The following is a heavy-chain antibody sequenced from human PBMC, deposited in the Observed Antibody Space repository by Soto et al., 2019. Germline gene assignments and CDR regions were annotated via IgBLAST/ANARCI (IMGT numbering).Heavy chain of an antibody. CDR2: IYYSGST. D-gene: IGHD2-2*01. J-gene: IGHJ3*02. CDR3: ARGRGGWFINQLTNAFDI. Sequence: SQTLSLTCTVSGGSVSSYYWSWIRQPPGKGQEWIGYIYYSGSTNYNPSLKSRVTISVDTPKNQFSLKLSSVTAADTAVYYCARGRGGWFINQLTNAFDICGQGTMVTXSS. V-gene: IGHV4-59*02. CDR1: GGSVSSYY.